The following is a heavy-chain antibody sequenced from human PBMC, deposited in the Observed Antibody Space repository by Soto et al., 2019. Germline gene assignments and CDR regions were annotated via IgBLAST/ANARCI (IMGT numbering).Heavy chain of an antibody. Sequence: GGSLRLSCAASGFTFSSYGMHWVRQAPGKGLEWVAVIWYDGSNKYYADSVKGRFTISRDNSKNTLYLQMNSLRAEDTAVYYCARDQVSGVRGLFTPALDCWGQGTLVTVSS. J-gene: IGHJ4*02. CDR1: GFTFSSYG. V-gene: IGHV3-33*01. CDR2: IWYDGSNK. D-gene: IGHD3-10*01. CDR3: ARDQVSGVRGLFTPALDC.